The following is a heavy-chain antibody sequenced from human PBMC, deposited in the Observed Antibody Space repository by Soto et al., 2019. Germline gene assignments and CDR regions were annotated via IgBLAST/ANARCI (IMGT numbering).Heavy chain of an antibody. CDR1: GFTFSNYA. V-gene: IGHV3-23*01. D-gene: IGHD2-2*01. CDR3: AKDGYCTATSCFAGGEFDY. CDR2: ISGSGDYT. Sequence: GGSLRLSCAASGFTFSNYAMSWVRQAPGKGLEWISAISGSGDYTYYEDSVKGRFTVSRDNSKGTLYLQMNSLRAEDSAAYYCAKDGYCTATSCFAGGEFDYWGQGTQVTVSS. J-gene: IGHJ4*02.